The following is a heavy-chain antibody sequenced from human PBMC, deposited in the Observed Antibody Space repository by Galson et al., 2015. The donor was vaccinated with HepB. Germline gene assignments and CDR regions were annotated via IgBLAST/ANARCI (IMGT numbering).Heavy chain of an antibody. Sequence: SVKVSCKASGDTFSAYAISWVRQAPGQGLEWMGGIIPIFGTVNYVQKFQGRVTITADKSTSTAYMELSSLRSEDTAVYYCSYSSNGGYGMDVWGQGTTVTVSS. CDR1: GDTFSAYA. CDR3: SYSSNGGYGMDV. J-gene: IGHJ6*02. D-gene: IGHD2-8*01. CDR2: IIPIFGTV. V-gene: IGHV1-69*06.